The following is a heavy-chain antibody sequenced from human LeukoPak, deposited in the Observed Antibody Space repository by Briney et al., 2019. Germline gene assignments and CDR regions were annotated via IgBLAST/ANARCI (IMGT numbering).Heavy chain of an antibody. V-gene: IGHV4-59*10. Sequence: SETLSLTCAVYGGSFSSYYWSWIRQPAGKGLEWIGRIYTSGSTNYNPSLKSRVTMSVDTSKNQFSLKLSSVTAADTAVYYCARQKVLLWFGELSGGFDPWGQGTLVTVSS. CDR1: GGSFSSYY. CDR2: IYTSGST. J-gene: IGHJ5*02. CDR3: ARQKVLLWFGELSGGFDP. D-gene: IGHD3-10*01.